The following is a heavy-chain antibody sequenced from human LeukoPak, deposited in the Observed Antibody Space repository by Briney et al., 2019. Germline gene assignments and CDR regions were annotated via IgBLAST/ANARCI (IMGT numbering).Heavy chain of an antibody. D-gene: IGHD3-16*01. CDR3: ARDRAAGAYPWYFDY. V-gene: IGHV3-7*01. CDR2: INQDGSEK. J-gene: IGHJ4*02. Sequence: PGGSLRLSCAASGFTFSSYWMSWVRQAPGKGLEWVANINQDGSEKYYVDSVKGRFTISRDNAKNSLYLQMNSLRAEDTAVYYCARDRAAGAYPWYFDYWGQGTLVTVSS. CDR1: GFTFSSYW.